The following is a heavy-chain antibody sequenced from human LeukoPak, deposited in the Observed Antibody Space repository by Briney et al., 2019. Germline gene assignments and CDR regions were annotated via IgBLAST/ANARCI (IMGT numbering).Heavy chain of an antibody. CDR2: IYYSGST. J-gene: IGHJ4*02. Sequence: SQTLSLTCTVSGGSISSGDYYWSWVRQPPGRGLEWIGYIYYSGSTYYNPSLKSRVTISVDTSKNQFSLKLSSVTAADTAVYYCARGAGRWLQSGFDYGGQGTLVTVS. D-gene: IGHD5-24*01. CDR1: GGSISSGDYY. V-gene: IGHV4-30-4*01. CDR3: ARGAGRWLQSGFDY.